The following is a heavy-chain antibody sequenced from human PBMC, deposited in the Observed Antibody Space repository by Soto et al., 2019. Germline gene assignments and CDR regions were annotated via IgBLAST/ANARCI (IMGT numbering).Heavy chain of an antibody. CDR2: IKQDGTEK. Sequence: RRLSCAASGFTFSSYWMSWVRQAPGKGLEWVANIKQDGTEKYYVDSVKGRFTISRDNAKNSLYLQMNSLRAEDTAVYYCARDRPRQGAEAGHVDYCGPGTMVTVSS. J-gene: IGHJ4*02. D-gene: IGHD6-13*01. CDR1: GFTFSSYW. V-gene: IGHV3-7*03. CDR3: ARDRPRQGAEAGHVDY.